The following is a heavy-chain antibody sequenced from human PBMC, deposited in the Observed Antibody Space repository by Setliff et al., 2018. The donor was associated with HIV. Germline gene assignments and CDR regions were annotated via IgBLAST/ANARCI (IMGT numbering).Heavy chain of an antibody. D-gene: IGHD3-22*01. CDR1: GGSIGSYY. Sequence: SETLSLTCTVSGGSIGSYYWSWIRQPPGKGLEWIGYIYYSGSTNYNPSLKSRVTISVDTSKNQFSLKLSSVTAADTAVYYCARDSGYYDSSGYYSYSHYFDYWGQGTLVTVS. J-gene: IGHJ4*02. CDR2: IYYSGST. V-gene: IGHV4-59*01. CDR3: ARDSGYYDSSGYYSYSHYFDY.